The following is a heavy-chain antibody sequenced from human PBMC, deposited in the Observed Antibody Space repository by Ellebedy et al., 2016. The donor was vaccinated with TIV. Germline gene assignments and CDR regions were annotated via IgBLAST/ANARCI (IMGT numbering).Heavy chain of an antibody. D-gene: IGHD4-23*01. J-gene: IGHJ4*02. CDR2: IYSGGST. V-gene: IGHV3-53*01. CDR1: GFTVSSNY. Sequence: GESLKISCAASGFTVSSNYMSGVRQAPGKGLEWVSVIYSGGSTYYADSVKGRFTISRDNSKNTLYLQMNSLRAEDTAVYYCARAPSYGGNLYYFDYWGQGTLVTVSS. CDR3: ARAPSYGGNLYYFDY.